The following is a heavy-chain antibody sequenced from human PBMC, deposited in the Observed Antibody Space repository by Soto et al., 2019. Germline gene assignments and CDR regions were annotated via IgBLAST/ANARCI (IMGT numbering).Heavy chain of an antibody. Sequence: QVQLVQSGAEVKKPGASVKVSCKASGYTFTSSDISWVRQATGQGLEWLGWMHPNSGITGYTQKFQGRVTMTRNTSISTAYMELSSLRSEDTAVYYCAAGFRSGWVFDYWGQGALVTVSS. CDR1: GYTFTSSD. D-gene: IGHD6-19*01. V-gene: IGHV1-8*01. CDR3: AAGFRSGWVFDY. CDR2: MHPNSGIT. J-gene: IGHJ4*02.